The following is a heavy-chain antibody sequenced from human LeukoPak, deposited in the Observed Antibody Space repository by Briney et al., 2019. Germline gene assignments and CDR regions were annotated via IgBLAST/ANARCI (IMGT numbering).Heavy chain of an antibody. CDR1: GFTFNSYT. J-gene: IGHJ4*02. Sequence: PGGSLRLSCAASGFTFNSYTMYWVRQAPGKGLEWVSSTSSSTSYIYYADSVKGRFTISRDNAKNSLYLQMNSLRAEDTAVYYCARVDNYGGNPPDYWGQGTLVTVSS. CDR3: ARVDNYGGNPPDY. D-gene: IGHD4-23*01. V-gene: IGHV3-21*01. CDR2: TSSSTSYI.